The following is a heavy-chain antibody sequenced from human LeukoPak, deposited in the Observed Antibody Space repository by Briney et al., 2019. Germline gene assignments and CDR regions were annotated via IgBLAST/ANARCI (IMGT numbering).Heavy chain of an antibody. CDR2: INHSGST. CDR1: GGSFSGYY. D-gene: IGHD2-15*01. J-gene: IGHJ4*02. CDR3: ARDSLPYDIVVVAATGFDY. Sequence: SETLSLTCAVYGGSFSGYYWSWIRQPPGKGLEWIGEINHSGSTNYNPSLKSRVTISVDTSKNQFSLKLSSVTAADTAEYYCARDSLPYDIVVVAATGFDYWGQGTLVTVSS. V-gene: IGHV4-34*01.